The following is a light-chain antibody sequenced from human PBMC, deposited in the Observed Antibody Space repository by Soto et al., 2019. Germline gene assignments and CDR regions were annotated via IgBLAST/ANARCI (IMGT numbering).Light chain of an antibody. CDR3: QQYGSSR. CDR2: GAS. V-gene: IGKV3-20*01. J-gene: IGKJ4*01. CDR1: PSVSSSY. Sequence: EIVLTQSPGTLSLSPGERATLSCRASPSVSSSYLAWYQQKPGQAPRLPIYGASSRATGIPDRFSGSGSGTDFTLTISRLEPDDFAVYYCQQYGSSRFGGGTKVDIK.